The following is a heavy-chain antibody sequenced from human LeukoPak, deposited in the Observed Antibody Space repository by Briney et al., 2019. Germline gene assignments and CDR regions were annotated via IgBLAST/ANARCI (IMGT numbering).Heavy chain of an antibody. CDR3: AGDVVPSTIVVVPAAITAPAYYYYGMDV. J-gene: IGHJ6*02. CDR2: IIPIFGIA. V-gene: IGHV1-69*04. D-gene: IGHD2-2*02. CDR1: GGTFSSYA. Sequence: SVKVSCKASGGTFSSYAISWVRQAPGQGLEWMGRIIPIFGIANYAQKFQGRVTITADKSTSTAYMELSSLRSEDTAVYYCAGDVVPSTIVVVPAAITAPAYYYYGMDVWGQGTTVTVSS.